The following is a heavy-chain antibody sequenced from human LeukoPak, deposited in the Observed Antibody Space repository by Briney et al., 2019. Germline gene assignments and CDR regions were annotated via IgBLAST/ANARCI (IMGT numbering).Heavy chain of an antibody. CDR1: GGSISSGGYY. Sequence: SQTLSLTCTVSGGSISSGGYYWSWIRQHPGKGLEWIGYIYYSGSTYYNPPLKSRVTISVDTSKNQFSLKLSSVTAADTAVYYCARDTGMAAHLFDYWGQGTLVTVSS. V-gene: IGHV4-31*03. CDR2: IYYSGST. CDR3: ARDTGMAAHLFDY. D-gene: IGHD2-8*02. J-gene: IGHJ4*02.